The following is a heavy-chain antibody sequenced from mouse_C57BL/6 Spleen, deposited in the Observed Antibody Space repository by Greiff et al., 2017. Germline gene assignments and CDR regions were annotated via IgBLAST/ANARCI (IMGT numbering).Heavy chain of an antibody. CDR3: ARDGYYGSSPFDY. CDR1: GYTFTDYY. D-gene: IGHD1-1*01. V-gene: IGHV1-76*01. J-gene: IGHJ2*01. Sequence: QVQLKESGAELVRPGASVKLSCKASGYTFTDYYINWVKQRPGQGLEWIARIYPGSGNTYYNEKFKGKATLTAEKSSSTAYMQLSSLTSEDSAVYFWARDGYYGSSPFDYWGQGTTLTVSS. CDR2: IYPGSGNT.